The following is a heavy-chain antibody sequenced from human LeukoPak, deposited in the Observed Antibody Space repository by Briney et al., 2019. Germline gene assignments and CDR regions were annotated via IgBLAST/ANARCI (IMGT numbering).Heavy chain of an antibody. J-gene: IGHJ6*02. CDR2: IGSSGSPT. Sequence: GGSLRLSCAASGFAFSSYNMYWVRQAPGKGLEWISYIGSSGSPTHYADSVGGRFTISRDNAKNSLYLQMNSLRDEDTAVYFRARRPYSDTSGRLSDVWGQGTTVTVSS. V-gene: IGHV3-48*02. CDR1: GFAFSSYN. CDR3: ARRPYSDTSGRLSDV. D-gene: IGHD3-22*01.